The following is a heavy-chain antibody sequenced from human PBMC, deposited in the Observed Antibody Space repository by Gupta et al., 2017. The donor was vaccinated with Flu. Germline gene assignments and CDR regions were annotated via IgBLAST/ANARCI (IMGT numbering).Heavy chain of an antibody. Sequence: QVPLQVSGPGVVNPSAPLSLTCPVSGFSLISQYWSWIRQPPGKGLAWMGYIYYSGSTNYNPPRKSRVTISVDTSKNQFSLKLSSVTAADTAVYYCARGGWYNEFWGQGTLVTVSS. V-gene: IGHV4-59*11. CDR2: IYYSGST. CDR3: ARGGWYNEF. J-gene: IGHJ4*02. D-gene: IGHD6-19*01. CDR1: GFSLISQY.